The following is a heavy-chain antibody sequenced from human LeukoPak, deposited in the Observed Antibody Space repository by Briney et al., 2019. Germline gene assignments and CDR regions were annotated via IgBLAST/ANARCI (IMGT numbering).Heavy chain of an antibody. CDR2: IYYSGST. CDR3: ASGAAICSGGRCYLGLIDY. D-gene: IGHD2-15*01. J-gene: IGHJ4*02. CDR1: GGSISSYY. Sequence: SETLSLTCTVSGGSISSYYWSWIRQPPGKGLEWIGYIYYSGSTNYNPSLKSRVTISVDTSKNQFSLKLSSVTAADTAVYYCASGAAICSGGRCYLGLIDYWGQGTLVTVSS. V-gene: IGHV4-59*01.